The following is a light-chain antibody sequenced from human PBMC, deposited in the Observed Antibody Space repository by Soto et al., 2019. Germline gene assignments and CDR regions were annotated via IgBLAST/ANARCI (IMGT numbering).Light chain of an antibody. V-gene: IGKV3-15*01. CDR2: GAS. Sequence: EIVVTQSPATLSVSPGERATLSCRASQSVSSFLAWYQQKPGQAPRLLIYGASTRATGIPARFSGSGSGTEFTLTISSLQSEDFAVYYCQQYNNWPKTFG. CDR1: QSVSSF. J-gene: IGKJ1*01. CDR3: QQYNNWPKT.